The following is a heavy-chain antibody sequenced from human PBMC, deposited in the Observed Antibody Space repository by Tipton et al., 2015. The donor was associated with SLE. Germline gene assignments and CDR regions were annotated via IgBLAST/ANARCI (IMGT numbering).Heavy chain of an antibody. Sequence: SLRLSCTASGFAFGGYAVSWVRQAPGKGLEWVGFMRGKGFGGATEYAAAVKGRFTISRDDSKSIAYLQMNSLKTEDTAVYYCTSPYCSGGPCYSNFWGQGTLVTVSS. CDR3: TSPYCSGGPCYSNF. D-gene: IGHD2-15*01. CDR2: MRGKGFGGAT. V-gene: IGHV3-49*04. J-gene: IGHJ4*02. CDR1: GFAFGGYA.